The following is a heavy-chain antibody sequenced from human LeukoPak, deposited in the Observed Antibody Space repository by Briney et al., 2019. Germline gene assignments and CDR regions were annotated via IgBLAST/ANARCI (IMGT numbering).Heavy chain of an antibody. CDR2: IIPIFGTA. Sequence: GASVKVSCKASGGTFSSYAISWVRQAPGQGLEWMGGIIPIFGTANYAQKFQGRVTITADESTSTAYMELRSLRSDDTAVYYCAREVPAAIFDYWGQGTLVTVSS. CDR3: AREVPAAIFDY. D-gene: IGHD2-2*01. J-gene: IGHJ4*02. V-gene: IGHV1-69*13. CDR1: GGTFSSYA.